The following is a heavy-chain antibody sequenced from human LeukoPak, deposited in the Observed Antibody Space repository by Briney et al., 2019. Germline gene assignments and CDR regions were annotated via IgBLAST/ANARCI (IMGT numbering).Heavy chain of an antibody. J-gene: IGHJ3*02. CDR2: ISAYNGNT. CDR3: ARDFPTGEQLGDAFDI. V-gene: IGHV1-18*01. CDR1: GYTFTSYG. Sequence: ASVKVSCKASGYTFTSYGISWVRQAPGQGLEWMGWISAYNGNTNYAQKLQGRVTMTTDTSTSTAYMELRSLRSDDTAVYYCARDFPTGEQLGDAFDIWGQGTMVTVSS. D-gene: IGHD6-6*01.